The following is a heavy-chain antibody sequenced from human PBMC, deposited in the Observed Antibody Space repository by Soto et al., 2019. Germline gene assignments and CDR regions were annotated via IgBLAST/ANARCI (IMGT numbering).Heavy chain of an antibody. Sequence: GASVKVSCKASGYSFTNYGISWVRQAPGQGLEWMGWINAYNGNTNYAQNLQGRVTMTTDTSTSTAYMELRSLRSDDTAVYYCARDHFILRLSMVRGVRHGSAFDIWGQGTMVTVSS. V-gene: IGHV1-18*01. CDR1: GYSFTNYG. CDR3: ARDHFILRLSMVRGVRHGSAFDI. CDR2: INAYNGNT. D-gene: IGHD3-10*01. J-gene: IGHJ3*02.